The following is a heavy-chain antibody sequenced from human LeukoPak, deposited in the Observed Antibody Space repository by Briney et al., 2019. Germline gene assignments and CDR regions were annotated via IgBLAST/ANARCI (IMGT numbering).Heavy chain of an antibody. CDR3: AQDIHCTY. D-gene: IGHD2-21*01. V-gene: IGHV3-23*01. CDR2: ISGSGGNT. Sequence: PGGSLRLSCAASGFTFSSSARTWWRQAPGKGLEWVSLISGSGGNTYYADSVKGRFTISRDNSKNTLYLQMNSMRAEDTAVYHCAQDIHCTYWGQGTLVTVSS. J-gene: IGHJ4*02. CDR1: GFTFSSSA.